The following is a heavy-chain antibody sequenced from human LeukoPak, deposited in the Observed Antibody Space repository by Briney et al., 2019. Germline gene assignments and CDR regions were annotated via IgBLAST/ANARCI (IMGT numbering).Heavy chain of an antibody. CDR1: GFTFSSYA. V-gene: IGHV3-30*04. D-gene: IGHD2-15*01. Sequence: PGRSLRLSCAASGFTFSSYAMHWVRQAPGKGLDWVAVISYDGSNKYYADSVKGRFTISRDNSMNTLYLQMNSLRAEDTAVYYCARDTVVVVAATNPGYWGQGTLVTVSS. CDR3: ARDTVVVVAATNPGY. J-gene: IGHJ4*02. CDR2: ISYDGSNK.